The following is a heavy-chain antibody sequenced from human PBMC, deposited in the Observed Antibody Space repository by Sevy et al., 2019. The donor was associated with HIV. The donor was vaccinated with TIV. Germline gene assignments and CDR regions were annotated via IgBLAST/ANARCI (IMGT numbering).Heavy chain of an antibody. CDR2: IWHDGSST. J-gene: IGHJ4*02. Sequence: GGSLRLSCVDSGFTFSNYGMHWVRQAPGKGLEWVAAIWHDGSSTYYADSVKGRFTIFRDNSKNTLYLQMNSLRGEDTAVYYCARQNWNDIEGFDYWGQGTLVTVSS. V-gene: IGHV3-33*08. D-gene: IGHD1-1*01. CDR1: GFTFSNYG. CDR3: ARQNWNDIEGFDY.